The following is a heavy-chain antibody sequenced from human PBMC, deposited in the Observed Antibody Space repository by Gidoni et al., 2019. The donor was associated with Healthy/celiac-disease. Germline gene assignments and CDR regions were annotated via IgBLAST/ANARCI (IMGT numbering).Heavy chain of an antibody. V-gene: IGHV1-69*06. D-gene: IGHD6-13*01. CDR3: ATMAREQGGAAAGIYFDY. CDR1: GGTFSSYA. J-gene: IGHJ4*02. Sequence: QVQLVQSGAAVKKPGSSVKVSCKASGGTFSSYALSWVRQAPGQGLEWMGGIIPIFGTANYAQKFQGRVTITADKSTSTAYMELSSLRSEDTAVYYCATMAREQGGAAAGIYFDYWGQGTLVTVSS. CDR2: IIPIFGTA.